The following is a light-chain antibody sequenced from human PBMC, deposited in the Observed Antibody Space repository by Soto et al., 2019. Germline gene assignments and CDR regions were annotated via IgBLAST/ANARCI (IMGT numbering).Light chain of an antibody. CDR2: KAS. V-gene: IGKV1-5*03. Sequence: DIQMTQSPSTLSASVGDRVTITCRASQSIDRWLAWYQQKPGKAPNLLIYKASSLESGVPSRFSGSGSGTEFTLTISSLQPDDFATYYNSYSVMFGQGTKVEIK. CDR3: SYSVM. J-gene: IGKJ1*01. CDR1: QSIDRW.